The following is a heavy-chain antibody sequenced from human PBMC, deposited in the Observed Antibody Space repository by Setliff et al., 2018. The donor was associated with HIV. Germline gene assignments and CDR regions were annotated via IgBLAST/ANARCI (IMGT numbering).Heavy chain of an antibody. CDR3: ARYDGGYNYAEAFDV. Sequence: GASVKVSCKPSGYMFIAYGMSWVRRAPGQGLEWMGWIGPYNGRTEYAQEFQGRVSLTIDTSASTAYMELRSLRSDDTAVYYCARYDGGYNYAEAFDVWGQGTMVTVSS. D-gene: IGHD3-16*01. J-gene: IGHJ3*01. CDR1: GYMFIAYG. V-gene: IGHV1-18*01. CDR2: IGPYNGRT.